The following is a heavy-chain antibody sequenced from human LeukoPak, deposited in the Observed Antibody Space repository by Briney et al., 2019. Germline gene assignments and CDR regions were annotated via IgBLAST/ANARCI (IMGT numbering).Heavy chain of an antibody. V-gene: IGHV3-66*01. CDR3: AREQYYDSSLGAFDI. Sequence: GGSLRLSCAASGFTVSSNYMSWVRQAPGKGLEWVSVIYSGGSTYYADSVKGRFTISRDNSKNTLYLQMNSLRAEDTAVYYCAREQYYDSSLGAFDIWGQGTMVTVSS. CDR2: IYSGGST. J-gene: IGHJ3*02. CDR1: GFTVSSNY. D-gene: IGHD3-22*01.